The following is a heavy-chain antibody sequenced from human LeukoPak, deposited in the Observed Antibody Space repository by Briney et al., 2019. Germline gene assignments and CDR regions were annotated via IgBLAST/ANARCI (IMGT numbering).Heavy chain of an antibody. CDR1: GYTFTGYY. CDR3: AIWYYYDSSGSKGVDV. D-gene: IGHD3-22*01. CDR2: INPNSGGT. J-gene: IGHJ6*02. V-gene: IGHV1-2*02. Sequence: GASVKVSCKASGYTFTGYYMHWVRQAPGQGLEWMGWINPNSGGTNYAQKFQGRVTMTRDTSISTAYMELSRLRSDDTAVYYCAIWYYYDSSGSKGVDVWGQGTTVTVSS.